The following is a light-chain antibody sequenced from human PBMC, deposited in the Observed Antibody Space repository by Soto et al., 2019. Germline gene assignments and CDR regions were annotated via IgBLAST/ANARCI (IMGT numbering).Light chain of an antibody. Sequence: EIVLTQSPATLSLSPGERATLSCRASQSVSSYLAWYQQKPGQAPRLLIYDASNRATGIPARFSGSGSGTAFTLTISSLEPEDFAVYYWQQRSNWPPLTFGGGTKVEIK. CDR2: DAS. CDR1: QSVSSY. J-gene: IGKJ4*01. V-gene: IGKV3-11*01. CDR3: QQRSNWPPLT.